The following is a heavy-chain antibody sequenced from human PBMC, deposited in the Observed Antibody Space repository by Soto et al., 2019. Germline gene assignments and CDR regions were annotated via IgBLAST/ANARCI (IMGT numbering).Heavy chain of an antibody. CDR1: GFSFSNAW. Sequence: EVQLVESGGDFVKPGGSLRVSCAVSGFSFSNAWMSWVRQAPGKGLEWVGRIKSRADGGTTDYTAPVKGRFTISSDESTNTVLMQMNSLKTEDTAVYYVTADLRECCPLDYWGQGTRVTVSS. CDR3: TADLRECCPLDY. J-gene: IGHJ4*02. CDR2: IKSRADGGTT. D-gene: IGHD2-21*01. V-gene: IGHV3-15*01.